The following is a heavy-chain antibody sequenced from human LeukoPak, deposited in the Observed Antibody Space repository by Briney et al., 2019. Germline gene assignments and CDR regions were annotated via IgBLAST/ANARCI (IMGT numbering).Heavy chain of an antibody. CDR3: ARVGWGLRRGYYDSSGYYYAY. V-gene: IGHV1-18*01. CDR1: GYTFTSYG. Sequence: ASVKVSCKASGYTFTSYGISWVRQAPGQGLEWMGWISAYNGNTNYAQKLQGRVTMTTDTSTSTAYMELRSLRSDDTAVYYCARVGWGLRRGYYDSSGYYYAYWGQGTLVTVSS. D-gene: IGHD3-22*01. J-gene: IGHJ4*02. CDR2: ISAYNGNT.